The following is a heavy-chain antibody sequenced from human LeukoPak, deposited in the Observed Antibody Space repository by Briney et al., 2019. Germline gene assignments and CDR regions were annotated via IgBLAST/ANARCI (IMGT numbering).Heavy chain of an antibody. CDR3: ARVGSCSSTSCYAYLFDY. CDR1: GYTFTVYY. CDR2: INPNSGGT. J-gene: IGHJ4*02. V-gene: IGHV1-2*02. Sequence: GASVKVSCKASGYTFTVYYIHWVRQAPGQGLEWMGWINPNSGGTNYAQKFQGRVTMTRDTSISTAYMELSRLRSDDTAVYYCARVGSCSSTSCYAYLFDYWGQGTLVTVSS. D-gene: IGHD2-2*01.